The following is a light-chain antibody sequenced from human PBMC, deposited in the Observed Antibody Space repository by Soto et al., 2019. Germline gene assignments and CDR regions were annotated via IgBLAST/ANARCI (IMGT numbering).Light chain of an antibody. CDR3: QQSDCH. J-gene: IGKJ2*01. Sequence: DIHLTQSPSTLSASVGDRVTITCRASQNINNWLAWYQQKPGKAPNLLIYSASTLKRGFPSRFSGSGSGTEFTLTIGCLQPDDSGTYYYQQSDCHFGQGTKLEIK. CDR2: SAS. V-gene: IGKV1-5*03. CDR1: QNINNW.